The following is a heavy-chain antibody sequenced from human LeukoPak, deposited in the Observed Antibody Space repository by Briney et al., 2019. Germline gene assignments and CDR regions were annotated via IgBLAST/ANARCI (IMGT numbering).Heavy chain of an antibody. V-gene: IGHV4-34*01. J-gene: IGHJ4*02. D-gene: IGHD3-10*01. CDR2: INHSGSI. CDR1: GGSFSGYY. Sequence: SETLSLTCAVYGGSFSGYYWSWIRQPPGKGLEWIGEINHSGSINYNPSLKSRVTISVDTSKNQFSLKLSSVTAADTAVYYCARGGLWFGDPFRYWGQGTLVTVSS. CDR3: ARGGLWFGDPFRY.